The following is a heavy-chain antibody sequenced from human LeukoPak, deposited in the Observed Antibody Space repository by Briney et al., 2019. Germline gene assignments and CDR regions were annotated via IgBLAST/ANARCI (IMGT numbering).Heavy chain of an antibody. V-gene: IGHV4-59*01. CDR2: IYYSGST. D-gene: IGHD6-13*01. CDR1: GGSISSYY. Sequence: SETLSLTCTVSGGSISSYYWSWIRQPPGKGLEWIGYIYYSGSTNYNPSLKSRVTISVDTSKNQFSLKLSSVTAADTAVYYCARERTIAARPYYYFDYWGQGTLVTVSS. J-gene: IGHJ4*02. CDR3: ARERTIAARPYYYFDY.